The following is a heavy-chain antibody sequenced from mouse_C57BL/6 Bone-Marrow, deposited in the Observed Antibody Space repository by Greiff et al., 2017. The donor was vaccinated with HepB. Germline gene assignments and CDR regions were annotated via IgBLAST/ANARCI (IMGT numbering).Heavy chain of an antibody. D-gene: IGHD1-1*01. V-gene: IGHV14-4*01. CDR1: GFNIKDDY. CDR2: IDPENGNT. CDR3: TSGATVVAAFDY. Sequence: VQLQQSGAELVRPGASVKLSCTASGFNIKDDYMHWVKQRPEQGLEWIGWIDPENGNTDYATKFQGKATITANTSSNTAYLQLSSLTSEDTAVYYGTSGATVVAAFDYWGRGTTLTVSS. J-gene: IGHJ2*01.